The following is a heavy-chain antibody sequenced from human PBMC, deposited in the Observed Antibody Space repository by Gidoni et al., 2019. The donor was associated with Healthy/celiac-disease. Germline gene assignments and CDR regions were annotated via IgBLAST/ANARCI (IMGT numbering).Heavy chain of an antibody. CDR2: IYYSGST. V-gene: IGHV4-39*01. Sequence: QLQLQESGPGLVKPSETLSLTCTVSGGSISSSSYYWGWIRQPPGKGLEWIGSIYYSGSTYYNPSLKSRVTISVDTSKNQFSLKLSSVTAADTAVYYCARTVAAAGTSLDYWGQGTLVTVSS. CDR1: GGSISSSSYY. CDR3: ARTVAAAGTSLDY. D-gene: IGHD6-13*01. J-gene: IGHJ4*02.